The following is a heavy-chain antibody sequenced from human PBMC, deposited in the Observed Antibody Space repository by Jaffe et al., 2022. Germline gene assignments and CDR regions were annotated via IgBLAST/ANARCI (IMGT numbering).Heavy chain of an antibody. J-gene: IGHJ4*02. CDR1: GGSITSTSSSSYY. D-gene: IGHD6-19*01. V-gene: IGHV4-39*01. CDR2: IYYTGST. Sequence: QVQLQESGPGLVKPSETLSLTCTVSGGSITSTSSSSYYWGWIRQPPGKGLEWIGSIYYTGSTYYNPSLKSRVTISVDTPKNQFSLKVSSVTAADTAVYYCARQSSLSFDYWGQGTLVTVSS. CDR3: ARQSSLSFDY.